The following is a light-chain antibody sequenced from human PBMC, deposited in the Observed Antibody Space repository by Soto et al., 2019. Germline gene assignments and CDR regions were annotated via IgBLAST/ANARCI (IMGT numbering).Light chain of an antibody. CDR2: AAS. V-gene: IGKV3-20*01. CDR3: QQYVASPYT. Sequence: EIVLTQSPGTLSLSPGERATLSCRASENIAANYLAWYQQKPAQAPRLLIYAASSRTTGIPDRFSGSGSGREFTLTISDLKPEDSAAYHCQQYVASPYTFGQGTNLEIK. J-gene: IGKJ2*01. CDR1: ENIAANY.